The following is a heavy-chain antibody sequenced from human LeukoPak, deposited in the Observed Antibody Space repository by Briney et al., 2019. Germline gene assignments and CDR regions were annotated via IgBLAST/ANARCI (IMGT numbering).Heavy chain of an antibody. D-gene: IGHD1-1*01. CDR1: GYTFTSYG. CDR3: ARYHNGYDAFDI. J-gene: IGHJ3*02. V-gene: IGHV1-18*01. Sequence: GASVKVSCKASGYTFTSYGISWVRQAPGQGLEWMGWISAYNGNTNYAQKLQGRVTMTTDTSTSTAYMELSSLRSEDTAVYYCARYHNGYDAFDIWGQGTMVTVSS. CDR2: ISAYNGNT.